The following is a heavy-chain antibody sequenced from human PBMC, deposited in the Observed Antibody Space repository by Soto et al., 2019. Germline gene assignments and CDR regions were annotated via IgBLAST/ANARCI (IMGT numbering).Heavy chain of an antibody. V-gene: IGHV1-69*04. CDR2: IIPILGIA. Sequence: EASVKVSCKASGGTFSSYTISWVRQAPGQGLEWMGRIIPILGIANYAQKFQGRVTITADKSTSTAYMELSSLRSEDTAVYYCARDCGGCTSPAYDYFDYWGQGTLVTVSS. J-gene: IGHJ4*02. CDR1: GGTFSSYT. D-gene: IGHD3-10*01. CDR3: ARDCGGCTSPAYDYFDY.